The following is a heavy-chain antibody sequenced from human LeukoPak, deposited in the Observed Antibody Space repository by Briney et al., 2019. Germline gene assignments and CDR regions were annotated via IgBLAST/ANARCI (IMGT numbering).Heavy chain of an antibody. D-gene: IGHD3-10*01. V-gene: IGHV4-39*07. CDR1: GGSISSYY. Sequence: SETLSLTCTVSGGSISSYYWGWIRQPPGKGLEWIGNMFYSGSTYYSPSVKSRVTISLDTSRNQFSLKLNSVTAADTAVYYCAKFNGYGLVDIWGQGTMVTVSS. CDR2: MFYSGST. J-gene: IGHJ3*02. CDR3: AKFNGYGLVDI.